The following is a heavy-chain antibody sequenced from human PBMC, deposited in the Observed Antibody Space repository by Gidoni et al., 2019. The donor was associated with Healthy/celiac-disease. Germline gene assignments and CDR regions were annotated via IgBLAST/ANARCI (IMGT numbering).Heavy chain of an antibody. Sequence: EVQLVESGGGLVQPGGSLRLSCAASGFTFSRYAMHWVRQAPGKGLEYVSAISSNGGSTYYANSVKGRFTISRDNSKNTLYLQMGSLRAEDMAVYYCARSPGRGAARPGWFDPWGQGTLVTVSS. V-gene: IGHV3-64*01. CDR3: ARSPGRGAARPGWFDP. D-gene: IGHD6-6*01. J-gene: IGHJ5*02. CDR2: ISSNGGST. CDR1: GFTFSRYA.